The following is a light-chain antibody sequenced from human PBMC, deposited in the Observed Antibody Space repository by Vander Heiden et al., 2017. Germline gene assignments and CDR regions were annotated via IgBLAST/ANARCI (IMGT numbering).Light chain of an antibody. CDR2: SYD. CDR3: AAWDDSLSALV. CDR1: SSNIGSNS. V-gene: IGLV1-44*01. Sequence: QSVLTQPPSASGTPGHSVTIACSGSSSNIGSNSVNWYQPLPGTDPQLHKSSYDERPSGFPDRFSGSKSGSSASLAISGFESEDEADYYCAAWDDSLSALVFGGGTKVTVL. J-gene: IGLJ3*02.